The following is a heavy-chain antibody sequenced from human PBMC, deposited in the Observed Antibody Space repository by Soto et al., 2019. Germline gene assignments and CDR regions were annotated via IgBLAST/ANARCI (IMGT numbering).Heavy chain of an antibody. CDR3: ARDMSGGSSWYEFDS. V-gene: IGHV4-59*01. Sequence: LTCTVSGDSIKSSYWSWVRQPPGRGLEWIGYVYYTGTTNSNPSLKSRVTISADTSKNLFSLKVVSVTPADTAVYFCARDMSGGSSWYEFDSWGPGTLVTVSS. CDR1: GDSIKSSY. D-gene: IGHD6-13*01. CDR2: VYYTGTT. J-gene: IGHJ4*02.